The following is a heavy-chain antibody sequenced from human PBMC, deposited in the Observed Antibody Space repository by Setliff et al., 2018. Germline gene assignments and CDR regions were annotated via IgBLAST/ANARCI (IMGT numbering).Heavy chain of an antibody. J-gene: IGHJ4*02. CDR1: GFSFSNFN. D-gene: IGHD2-15*01. CDR3: ARTCSGSGCYAGLES. CDR2: IWYGGSSK. V-gene: IGHV3-33*01. Sequence: PGGSLRLSCAASGFTSGFSFSNFNMHWVRQAPGKGLEWLAVIWYGGSSKYYADSVKGRFTISRDNSKNTLYLQMNSLRPEDTAVYYCARTCSGSGCYAGLESWGQGTPVTVSS.